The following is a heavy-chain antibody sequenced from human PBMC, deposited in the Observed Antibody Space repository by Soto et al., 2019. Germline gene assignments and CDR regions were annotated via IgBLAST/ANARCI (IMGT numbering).Heavy chain of an antibody. Sequence: ASVKVSCKASGYTFTSYGIRWVRQAPGQGLEWMGWISAYNGYTNYAQKLQGRVTMTTDTSTSTAYMELRSLRSDDTAVYYCARAHYYDSSGSFPYYYVMDVWGQGTTVTVSS. CDR1: GYTFTSYG. J-gene: IGHJ6*02. D-gene: IGHD3-22*01. CDR2: ISAYNGYT. V-gene: IGHV1-18*01. CDR3: ARAHYYDSSGSFPYYYVMDV.